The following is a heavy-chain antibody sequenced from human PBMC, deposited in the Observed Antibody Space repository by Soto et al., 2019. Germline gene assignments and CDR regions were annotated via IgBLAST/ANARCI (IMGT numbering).Heavy chain of an antibody. CDR3: ARQAVLRYFDWLSDFDY. CDR1: GGSISSSNYY. Sequence: QLQLQESGPGLVKPSETLSLTCTVSGGSISSSNYYWGWIRQPPGKGLEWIGSIYYSGSTYYNPSLKSRVTISVVTSKNQFSLKLSSVTAADTAVYYCARQAVLRYFDWLSDFDYWGQGTLVTVSS. J-gene: IGHJ4*02. V-gene: IGHV4-39*01. CDR2: IYYSGST. D-gene: IGHD3-9*01.